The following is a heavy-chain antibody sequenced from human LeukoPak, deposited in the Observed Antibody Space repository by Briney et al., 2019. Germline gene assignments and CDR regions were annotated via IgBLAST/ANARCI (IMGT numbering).Heavy chain of an antibody. CDR1: GISFSSYW. D-gene: IGHD2-15*01. V-gene: IGHV3-7*05. CDR3: ARDDPLGYDNSFTYFDH. CDR2: IKQDGSEK. J-gene: IGHJ4*02. Sequence: GGSLRLSCAASGISFSSYWMTWVRQAPGKGLEWVANIKQDGSEKYYVDSVKGRFTISRDNAKNSLYLQMNSLRAEDTAVYYCARDDPLGYDNSFTYFDHWGQGTLVTVCS.